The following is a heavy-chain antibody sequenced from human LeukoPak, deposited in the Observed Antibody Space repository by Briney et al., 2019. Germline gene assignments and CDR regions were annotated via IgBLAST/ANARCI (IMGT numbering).Heavy chain of an antibody. CDR2: IYYSGST. Sequence: SETLSLTCTVSGGSISSYPWNWIRQPPGKGLEWIGNIYYSGSTNYNPSLKSRVTISPGTSKNQFSLRLSSVTAADTAVYYCARQGARFGELLSFYAMDVWGQGTTVTVSS. V-gene: IGHV4-59*08. CDR1: GGSISSYP. CDR3: ARQGARFGELLSFYAMDV. J-gene: IGHJ6*02. D-gene: IGHD3-10*01.